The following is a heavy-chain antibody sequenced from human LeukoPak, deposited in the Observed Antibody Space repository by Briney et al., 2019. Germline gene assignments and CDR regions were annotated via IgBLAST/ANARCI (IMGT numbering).Heavy chain of an antibody. Sequence: GASVNVSCKASGYDFTSVGITWVRRAPGQGLEWMGWISPYNGNTTYAQKFQGRVAMTTDTSTTTAYMELRGLRFNDTAVYYCARAGPGSGWYFDYWGQGTLVTVSS. CDR1: GYDFTSVG. V-gene: IGHV1-18*01. CDR3: ARAGPGSGWYFDY. J-gene: IGHJ4*02. CDR2: ISPYNGNT. D-gene: IGHD6-19*01.